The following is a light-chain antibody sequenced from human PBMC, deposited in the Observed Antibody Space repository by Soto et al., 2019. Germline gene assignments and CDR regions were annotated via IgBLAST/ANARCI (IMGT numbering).Light chain of an antibody. CDR2: GES. CDR1: QSVSSN. V-gene: IGKV3-15*01. CDR3: QQYNNWPPWT. J-gene: IGKJ1*01. Sequence: EIVMTQSPATLSVSPGERATLSCRASQSVSSNLAWYQQKPGQAPRLLIHGESTRATGIPDRFSGSGSGTEFTLTISSLQSEDFAVYYCQQYNNWPPWTFGQGTKVEIK.